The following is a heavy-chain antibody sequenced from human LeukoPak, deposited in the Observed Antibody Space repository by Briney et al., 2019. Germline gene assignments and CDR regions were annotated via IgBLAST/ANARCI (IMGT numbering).Heavy chain of an antibody. V-gene: IGHV4-59*01. D-gene: IGHD3-22*01. J-gene: IGHJ5*02. CDR3: ARVSSGYTNWFDP. Sequence: SETLSLTCTVSGGSISSYYWSWIRQPPGKGLEWIGYIYYSGSTNYNPSLKSRVTIPVDTSKNQFSLKLSSVTAADTAVYYCARVSSGYTNWFDPWGQGTLVTVSS. CDR1: GGSISSYY. CDR2: IYYSGST.